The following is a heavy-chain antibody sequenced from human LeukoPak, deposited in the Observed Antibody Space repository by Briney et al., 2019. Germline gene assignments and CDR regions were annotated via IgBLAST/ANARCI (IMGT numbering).Heavy chain of an antibody. J-gene: IGHJ3*02. CDR3: ARVPIYYYDSSGYLDAFDI. Sequence: SETLSLTCTVSGGSISSYYWSWIRQPAGKGLEWIGRIYTSGSTNYNPSLKSRVTMSVDTSKNQFSLKLSSVTAADTAMYYCARVPIYYYDSSGYLDAFDIWGQGTMVTVSS. V-gene: IGHV4-4*07. CDR2: IYTSGST. CDR1: GGSISSYY. D-gene: IGHD3-22*01.